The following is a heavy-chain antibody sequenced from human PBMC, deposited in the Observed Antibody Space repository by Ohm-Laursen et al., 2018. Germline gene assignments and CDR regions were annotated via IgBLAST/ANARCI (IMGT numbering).Heavy chain of an antibody. J-gene: IGHJ4*02. Sequence: SLRLSCAASGFTFSSYAMSWVRQAPGKGLEWVALIPYDGSNKYYADSVKGRFTISRDTSKNTLYLQMNSLRVEDTAVYYCAHGFWSGYQIDYWGQGTLVTVSS. CDR2: IPYDGSNK. D-gene: IGHD3-3*01. V-gene: IGHV3-30*03. CDR3: AHGFWSGYQIDY. CDR1: GFTFSSYA.